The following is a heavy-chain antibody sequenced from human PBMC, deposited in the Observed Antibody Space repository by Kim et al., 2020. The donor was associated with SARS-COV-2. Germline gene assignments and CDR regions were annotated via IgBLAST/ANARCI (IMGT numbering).Heavy chain of an antibody. V-gene: IGHV4-59*01. CDR2: IYYSGST. J-gene: IGHJ6*02. CDR3: ARARITMVRGVIITKVGGMDV. CDR1: GGSISSYY. Sequence: SETLSLTCTVSGGSISSYYWSWIRQPPGKGLEWIGYIYYSGSTNYNPSLKSRVTISVDTSKNQFSLKLSSVTAADTAVYYCARARITMVRGVIITKVGGMDVWGQGTTVTVSS. D-gene: IGHD3-10*01.